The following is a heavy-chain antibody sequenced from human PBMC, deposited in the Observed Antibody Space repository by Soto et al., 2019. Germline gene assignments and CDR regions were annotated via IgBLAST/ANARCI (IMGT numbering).Heavy chain of an antibody. CDR2: IDPKSGGT. V-gene: IGHV1-2*02. CDR1: GPTFIAYY. Sequence: QLVQSGAEVKEPGASVRVSCKTSGPTFIAYYIHWVRQAPGQGLEWMGWIDPKSGGTTYEQKFLGRVTMTRDTSIITAYMDLNRLTSDDTAVYYCARVSVDVPEWGQGTLITVSS. CDR3: ARVSVDVPE. J-gene: IGHJ4*02. D-gene: IGHD5-12*01.